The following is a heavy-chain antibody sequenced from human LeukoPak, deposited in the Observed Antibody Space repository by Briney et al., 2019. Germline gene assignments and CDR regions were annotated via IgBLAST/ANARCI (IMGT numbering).Heavy chain of an antibody. Sequence: SQTLSLTCAISGDSVSSNSAAWTCIRQSPSRGLDWLGRTYYRSKWYNDYAISVKSRITINPDTSKNQVSLQLNTVTLEDTAVYYCAREASGTPGYFDSWGQGTLVTVSS. CDR1: GDSVSSNSAA. CDR2: TYYRSKWYN. D-gene: IGHD1/OR15-1a*01. J-gene: IGHJ4*02. V-gene: IGHV6-1*01. CDR3: AREASGTPGYFDS.